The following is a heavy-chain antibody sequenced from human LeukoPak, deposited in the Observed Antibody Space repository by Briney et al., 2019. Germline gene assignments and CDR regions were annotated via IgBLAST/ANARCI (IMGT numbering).Heavy chain of an antibody. CDR3: AKDLNWGSHY. CDR2: ISYDGSNK. CDR1: GFTFSTYG. D-gene: IGHD7-27*01. J-gene: IGHJ4*02. V-gene: IGHV3-30*18. Sequence: GGSLRLSCAASGFTFSTYGMHWVRQAPGKGLEWVAVISYDGSNKYYADSVKGRFTISRDNSKSTLYLQMNSLRAEDTAVHYCAKDLNWGSHYWGQGTLVTVSS.